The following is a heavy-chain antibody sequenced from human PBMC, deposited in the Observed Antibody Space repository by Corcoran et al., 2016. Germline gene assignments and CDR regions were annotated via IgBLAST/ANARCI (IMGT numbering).Heavy chain of an antibody. CDR1: GGTFSSYA. J-gene: IGHJ6*02. CDR3: ARAPYYSSGYDDYYYGMDV. D-gene: IGHD3-22*01. Sequence: QVQLVQSGAEVKKPGSSVKVSCKASGGTFSSYAINWVRQAPGQGLEWMGGIIPIFGTAKYAQKFQGRVTITADKSTSTAYMELSSLRSEDTAGYYCARAPYYSSGYDDYYYGMDVWGQGTTVTVSS. CDR2: IIPIFGTA. V-gene: IGHV1-69*06.